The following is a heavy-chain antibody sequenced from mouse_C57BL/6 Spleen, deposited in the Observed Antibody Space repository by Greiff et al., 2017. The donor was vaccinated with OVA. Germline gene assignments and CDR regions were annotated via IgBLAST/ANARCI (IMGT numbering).Heavy chain of an antibody. V-gene: IGHV5-17*01. CDR3: AAGLYFDY. J-gene: IGHJ2*01. Sequence: EVKLMESGGGLVKPGGSLKLSCAASGFTFSDYGMHWVRQAPEKGLEWVAYISSGSSTIYYADTVKGRFTISRDNAKNTLFLQMTSLRSEDTAMYYCAAGLYFDYWGQGTTLTVSS. CDR1: GFTFSDYG. CDR2: ISSGSSTI. D-gene: IGHD3-1*01.